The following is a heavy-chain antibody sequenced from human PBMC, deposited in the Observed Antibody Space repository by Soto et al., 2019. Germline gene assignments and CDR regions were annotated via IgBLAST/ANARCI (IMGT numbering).Heavy chain of an antibody. CDR2: FDPEDGET. CDR3: ATSPPPQTYDILTGYPESYYFDY. CDR1: GYTLTELS. V-gene: IGHV1-24*01. D-gene: IGHD3-9*01. Sequence: ASVKVSCKVSGYTLTELSMHWVRQSPGKGLGWMGGFDPEDGETIYAQKFQGRVTMTEDTSTDTAYMELSSLRSEDTAVYYCATSPPPQTYDILTGYPESYYFDYWGQGTLVTVSS. J-gene: IGHJ4*02.